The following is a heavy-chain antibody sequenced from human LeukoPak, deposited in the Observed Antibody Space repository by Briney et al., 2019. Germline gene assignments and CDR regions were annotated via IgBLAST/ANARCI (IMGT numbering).Heavy chain of an antibody. J-gene: IGHJ6*02. CDR2: ISSSGRTI. CDR1: GFTFTTYV. D-gene: IGHD2-2*01. V-gene: IGHV3-48*03. CDR3: ARGDEYCSSTSCYAGPSYGLDV. Sequence: GGSLRLSCAASGFTFTTYVMHWVRQAPGKGLEWVSYISSSGRTIFYADSVKGRFTISRDNAKNSLYLQMNSLRAEDTAVYHCARGDEYCSSTSCYAGPSYGLDVWGQGTTVTVSS.